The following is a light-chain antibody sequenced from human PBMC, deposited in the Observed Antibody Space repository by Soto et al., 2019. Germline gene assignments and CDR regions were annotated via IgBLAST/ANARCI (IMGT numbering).Light chain of an antibody. CDR3: QQYGSSTGT. CDR1: QSVRSSY. Sequence: EIVLTQSPGTLSLSPGERATLYCRASQSVRSSYLAWYQQKPGQRPRLLIYGASSRATGIPDRFSGSGSGTDFTLTISRLEPEDFAVYYCQQYGSSTGTFGQGTKVDI. CDR2: GAS. J-gene: IGKJ1*01. V-gene: IGKV3-20*01.